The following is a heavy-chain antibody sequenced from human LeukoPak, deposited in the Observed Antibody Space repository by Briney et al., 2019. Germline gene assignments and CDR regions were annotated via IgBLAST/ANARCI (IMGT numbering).Heavy chain of an antibody. CDR2: IYYSGRT. CDR1: GGSISSDH. Sequence: SETLSLTCTVSGGSISSDHWNWIRQPPGKGLEGIGCIYYSGRTYYNPSLKSRVSISVDMSKSQFSLRLTSVTAADTAVYYCARKNDFDIWGQGTLVTVSS. J-gene: IGHJ3*02. CDR3: ARKNDFDI. D-gene: IGHD2/OR15-2a*01. V-gene: IGHV4-59*01.